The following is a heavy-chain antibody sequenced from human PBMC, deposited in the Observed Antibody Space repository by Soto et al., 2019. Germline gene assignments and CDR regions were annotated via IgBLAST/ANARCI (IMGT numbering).Heavy chain of an antibody. CDR1: GGSIGSTKFY. CDR3: ASPGPRGGMDV. J-gene: IGHJ6*02. V-gene: IGHV4-31*03. Sequence: QVQLQESGPGLVKPSQTLSLTCTVSGGSIGSTKFYWSWIRQHPGKGLEWIGYIYYSGSTYYNPSLRGRVTMSVDTSKNQFSLRLSSVTAADTAVYYCASPGPRGGMDVWGHGTTVTVSS. CDR2: IYYSGST.